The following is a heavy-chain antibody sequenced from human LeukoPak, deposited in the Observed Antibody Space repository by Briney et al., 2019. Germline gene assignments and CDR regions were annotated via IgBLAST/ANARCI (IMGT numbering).Heavy chain of an antibody. Sequence: GGSLRLSCAASGFTFRDYDMHWVRQAPGKGLEGLAFMRYDGSNKFYADSVKGRFTISRDNSNNTLYLQMSSLRAEDTAVFYCAKDLGTPGYNFDCLGQGTLVTVSS. D-gene: IGHD5-24*01. CDR1: GFTFRDYD. J-gene: IGHJ5*01. V-gene: IGHV3-30*02. CDR2: MRYDGSNK. CDR3: AKDLGTPGYNFDC.